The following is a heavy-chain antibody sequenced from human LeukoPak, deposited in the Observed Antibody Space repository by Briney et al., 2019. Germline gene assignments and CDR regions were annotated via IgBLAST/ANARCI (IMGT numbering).Heavy chain of an antibody. D-gene: IGHD6-13*01. J-gene: IGHJ4*02. CDR2: ITGSGSNA. CDR1: GFTFDSFA. Sequence: GGSLRLSCAASGFTFDSFAMNWVRQAPGKGLEWVSTITGSGSNAYYADSVKGRFTISRDNSKNTLYLQMNSLSSEDTAVYYCAKSMGSSSAYRFEDWGQGTLVTVSS. CDR3: AKSMGSSSAYRFED. V-gene: IGHV3-23*01.